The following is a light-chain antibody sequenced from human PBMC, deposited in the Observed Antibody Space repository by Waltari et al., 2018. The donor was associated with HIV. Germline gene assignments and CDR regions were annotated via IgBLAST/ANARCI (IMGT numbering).Light chain of an antibody. Sequence: DIQMTQSPSTLSASVGDRVTITCRASQSVKTWLAWYQQKPGRATDLLIYRASTLKSGVPSRFSGSGSGTEFTLTISSLQPDDFATYYCQEYDSYSKVTFGGGTEVEIK. CDR3: QEYDSYSKVT. J-gene: IGKJ4*01. CDR2: RAS. CDR1: QSVKTW. V-gene: IGKV1-5*03.